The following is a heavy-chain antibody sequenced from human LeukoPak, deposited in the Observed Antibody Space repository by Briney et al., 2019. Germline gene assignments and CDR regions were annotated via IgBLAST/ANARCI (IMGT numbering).Heavy chain of an antibody. CDR1: GFTFSIYN. CDR3: ARLWIVATWFDA. V-gene: IGHV4-39*02. J-gene: IGHJ5*02. CDR2: IFYSGKT. D-gene: IGHD2-2*03. Sequence: GSLRLSCAASGFTFSIYNMNWVRQAPGKGLEWIGSIFYSGKTYYSASLKSRVTVSLDTSKKNFSLRLSSVTAADTAVYYCARLWIVATWFDAWGQGALVTVSS.